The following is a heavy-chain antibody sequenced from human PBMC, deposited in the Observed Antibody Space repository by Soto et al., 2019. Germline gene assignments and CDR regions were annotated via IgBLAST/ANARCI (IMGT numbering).Heavy chain of an antibody. CDR2: IYHSGST. J-gene: IGHJ3*02. CDR1: GGSISSGGYS. CDR3: ARSVIVVVTALADAFVI. Sequence: SETLSLTCAVSGGSISSGGYSWSWIRQPPGKGLEWIGYIYHSGSTYYNPSLKSRVTISVDRSKNQFSLKLSSVTAADTAVYYCARSVIVVVTALADAFVIWGQGIMVTV. V-gene: IGHV4-30-2*01. D-gene: IGHD2-21*02.